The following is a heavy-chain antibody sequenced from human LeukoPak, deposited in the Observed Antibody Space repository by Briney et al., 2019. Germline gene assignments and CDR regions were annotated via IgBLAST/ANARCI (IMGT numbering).Heavy chain of an antibody. D-gene: IGHD3-22*01. V-gene: IGHV4-39*01. CDR3: VRLNGGYYEAIFDY. Sequence: PSETPSLTCTVSGGSISSSSYYWGWIRQPPGKGLECSGSMYYSGSTFYNPPLKSRVSISVDTPKNQFSLKLSSVTAADTAVYYCVRLNGGYYEAIFDYWGQGTLVTVSS. CDR1: GGSISSSSYY. CDR2: MYYSGST. J-gene: IGHJ4*02.